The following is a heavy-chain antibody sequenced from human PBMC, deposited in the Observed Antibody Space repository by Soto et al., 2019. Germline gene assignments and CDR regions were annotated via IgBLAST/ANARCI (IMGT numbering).Heavy chain of an antibody. V-gene: IGHV4-39*01. CDR3: GSYYDDAFDI. D-gene: IGHD3-16*01. Sequence: SETLSLTSAVSGGSISSSSYYWGWIRQPPGKGLEWIGSIYYSGSTYYNPSLKSRVTISVDTSKNQFSLKLSSVTAADTAVYYCGSYYDDAFDIWGQGTMVTVSS. J-gene: IGHJ3*02. CDR1: GGSISSSSYY. CDR2: IYYSGST.